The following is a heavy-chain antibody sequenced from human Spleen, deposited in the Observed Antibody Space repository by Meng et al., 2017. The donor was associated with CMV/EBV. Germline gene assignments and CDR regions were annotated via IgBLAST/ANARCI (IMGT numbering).Heavy chain of an antibody. CDR3: ARGVSGIAAAGTLPYYFDY. CDR2: INQSGST. CDR1: SGYY. D-gene: IGHD6-13*01. V-gene: IGHV4-34*01. Sequence: SGYYWSGISKPPGKELEWIGEINQSGSTNYNPSLKSRVTISVDTSKNQCSLKLSSVTAADTAVYYCARGVSGIAAAGTLPYYFDYWGQGTLVTVSS. J-gene: IGHJ4*02.